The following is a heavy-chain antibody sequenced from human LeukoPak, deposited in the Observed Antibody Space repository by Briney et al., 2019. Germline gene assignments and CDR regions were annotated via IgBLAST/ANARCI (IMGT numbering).Heavy chain of an antibody. J-gene: IGHJ5*02. D-gene: IGHD5-24*01. V-gene: IGHV4-61*02. Sequence: SETLSLTCTVSGGSISSGSYYWSWIRQPAGKGLEWIGRIYTSGSTNYNPSLKSRVTISVDTSKNQFSLKLSSVTAADTAVYYCARASVENWFDPWGQGTLVTVSS. CDR3: ARASVENWFDP. CDR1: GGSISSGSYY. CDR2: IYTSGST.